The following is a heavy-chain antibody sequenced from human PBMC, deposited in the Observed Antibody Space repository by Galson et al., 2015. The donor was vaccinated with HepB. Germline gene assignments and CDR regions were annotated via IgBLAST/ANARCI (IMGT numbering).Heavy chain of an antibody. D-gene: IGHD4-17*01. CDR2: ISGSGGST. J-gene: IGHJ1*01. V-gene: IGHV3-23*01. CDR3: AKDLRGRPYGDYLKH. Sequence: SLRLSCAASGFTFSSYAMSWVRQAPGKGLEWVSAISGSGGSTYYADSVKGRFTISRDNSKNTLYLQMNSLRAEDTAVYYCAKDLRGRPYGDYLKHWGQGTLVTVSS. CDR1: GFTFSSYA.